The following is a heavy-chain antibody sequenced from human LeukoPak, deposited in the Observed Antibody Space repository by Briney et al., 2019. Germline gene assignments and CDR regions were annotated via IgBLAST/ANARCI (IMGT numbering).Heavy chain of an antibody. D-gene: IGHD3-22*01. Sequence: SETLSLTCTVSGGSISSGDYYWSWIRQPPGKGLEWIGYIYYSGSTYYNPSLKSRVTISVDTSKNQFSLKLSSVTAADTAVYYCAMGRYDSSGYEGAYFDYWGQGTLVTVSS. CDR3: AMGRYDSSGYEGAYFDY. CDR2: IYYSGST. J-gene: IGHJ4*02. CDR1: GGSISSGDYY. V-gene: IGHV4-30-4*08.